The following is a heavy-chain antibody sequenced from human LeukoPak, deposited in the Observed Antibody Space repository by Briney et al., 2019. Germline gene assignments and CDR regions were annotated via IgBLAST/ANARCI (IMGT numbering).Heavy chain of an antibody. V-gene: IGHV3-23*01. CDR3: VKEARYCNGGSCYAVLDY. J-gene: IGHJ4*02. CDR1: GFTLSSYT. Sequence: GGSLRLSCAASGFTLSSYTMSCVRQAPGKGLEWVSAVSGSGGTTYYTDSVKGRFTISRDNSKNTLYLQVNSLRVEDTAVYYCVKEARYCNGGSCYAVLDYWGQGTLVTVSS. D-gene: IGHD2-15*01. CDR2: VSGSGGTT.